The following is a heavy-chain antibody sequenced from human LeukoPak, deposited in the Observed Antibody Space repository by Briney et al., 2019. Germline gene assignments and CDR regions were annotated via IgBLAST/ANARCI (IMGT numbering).Heavy chain of an antibody. D-gene: IGHD2-2*01. CDR1: GGSISSSSYY. CDR2: IYYSGST. V-gene: IGHV4-39*07. CDR3: ARVLWYCSSTSCYGAHYYYYYMDV. Sequence: PSETLSLTCTVSGGSISSSSYYWGWLRQPPGKGLEWIGSIYYSGSTYDNPSLKSLFTISVDTSKNQFSLKLSSVTAADTAVYYCARVLWYCSSTSCYGAHYYYYYMDVWGKGTTVTVSS. J-gene: IGHJ6*03.